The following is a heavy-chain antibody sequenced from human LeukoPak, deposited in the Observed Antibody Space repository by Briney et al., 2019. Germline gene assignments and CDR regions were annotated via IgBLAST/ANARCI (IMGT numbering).Heavy chain of an antibody. J-gene: IGHJ5*02. Sequence: SVKVSCKASGGTFSSYAISWVRQAPGQGLEWMGRIIPILGIANYAQKFQGRVTITADKSTSTAYMELSSLRSEDTALYYCAKCGSDYYCNWFDPWGQGTLVTVSS. D-gene: IGHD3-22*01. CDR2: IIPILGIA. CDR1: GGTFSSYA. CDR3: AKCGSDYYCNWFDP. V-gene: IGHV1-69*04.